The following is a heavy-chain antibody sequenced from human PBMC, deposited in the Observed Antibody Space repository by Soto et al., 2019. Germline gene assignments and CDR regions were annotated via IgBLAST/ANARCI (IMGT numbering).Heavy chain of an antibody. CDR3: AKSGSNYFHYYYMDV. J-gene: IGHJ6*03. CDR1: GFPFSNYA. V-gene: IGHV3-23*01. D-gene: IGHD4-4*01. CDR2: MSGSGGST. Sequence: EVQLLDSGGDLVHPGGSLRLSCAASGFPFSNYAMSWVRQAPGKGLEWVSAMSGSGGSTYYADSVKGRFTISRDNSKNTLYLQMNSLRVEDTALYYCAKSGSNYFHYYYMDVWGKGTTVTVS.